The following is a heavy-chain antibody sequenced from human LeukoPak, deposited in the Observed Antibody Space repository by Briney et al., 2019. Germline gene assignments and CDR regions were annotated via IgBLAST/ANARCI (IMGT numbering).Heavy chain of an antibody. Sequence: GGSLRLSCAASGFTFSSYAMSWVRQAPGKGLEWVSAISGSGGSTYYADSVKGRFTISRDNSKNTLYLQMNSLRAEDTAVYYCAKDRSYCSSTSCYLVFEYWGQGTLVTVSS. D-gene: IGHD2-2*01. J-gene: IGHJ4*02. CDR2: ISGSGGST. CDR3: AKDRSYCSSTSCYLVFEY. CDR1: GFTFSSYA. V-gene: IGHV3-23*01.